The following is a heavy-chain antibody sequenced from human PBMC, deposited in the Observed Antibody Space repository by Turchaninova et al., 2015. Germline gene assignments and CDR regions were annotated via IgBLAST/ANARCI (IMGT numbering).Heavy chain of an antibody. V-gene: IGHV3-72*01. CDR1: GFPFSDHY. CDR3: VRAGGDFRHFDF. J-gene: IGHJ4*02. Sequence: EVQLVESGGGLVQPGGSLIVSCVASGFPFSDHYMAWVRQAPGKGLGWVGGSENKANSLTDEYAASVKGRFTITRDGSKNSLYLQMNSLQGDDRAVYFCVRAGGDFRHFDFWGQGTLVSVSS. D-gene: IGHD2-21*02. CDR2: SENKANSLTD.